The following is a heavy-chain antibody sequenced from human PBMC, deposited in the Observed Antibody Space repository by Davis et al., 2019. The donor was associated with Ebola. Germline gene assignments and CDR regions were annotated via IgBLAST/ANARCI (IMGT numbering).Heavy chain of an antibody. CDR3: ARDMGMVQEANWFDP. CDR1: GYTFTSHY. Sequence: ASVKVSCKASGYTFTSHYLHWVRQAPGQGLEWMGWISAYNGNTNYAQKLQGRVTMTTDTSTSTAYMELRSLRSDDTAVYYCARDMGMVQEANWFDPWGQGTLVTVSS. CDR2: ISAYNGNT. V-gene: IGHV1-18*01. J-gene: IGHJ5*02. D-gene: IGHD3-10*01.